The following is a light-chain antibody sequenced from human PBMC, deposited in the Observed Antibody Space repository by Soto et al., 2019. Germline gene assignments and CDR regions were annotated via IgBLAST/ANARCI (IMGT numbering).Light chain of an antibody. Sequence: EIVLTQSPGTLSLSPGERATLSCRASQSISNNYLAWYQQKPGQAPRLLIYGASNRAAGVPDTFSGSGSGTDFTLTISRLEPEDFAVYSCQQYGSSPPTFGQGNKVEF. CDR3: QQYGSSPPT. CDR2: GAS. V-gene: IGKV3-20*01. J-gene: IGKJ1*01. CDR1: QSISNNY.